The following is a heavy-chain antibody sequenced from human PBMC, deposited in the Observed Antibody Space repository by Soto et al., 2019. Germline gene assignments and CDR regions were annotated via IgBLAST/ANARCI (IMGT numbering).Heavy chain of an antibody. V-gene: IGHV3-30*18. D-gene: IGHD5-18*01. CDR3: AKDQGKSVDTAMVTSGGIDY. CDR1: GFTFSSYG. Sequence: QVQLVESGGGVVQPGRSLRLSCAASGFTFSSYGMHWVRQAPGKGLEWVAVISYDGSNKYYADYVKGRFTISRDNSKNTLYLQMNSLRAEDTAVYYCAKDQGKSVDTAMVTSGGIDYWGQGTLVTVSS. CDR2: ISYDGSNK. J-gene: IGHJ4*02.